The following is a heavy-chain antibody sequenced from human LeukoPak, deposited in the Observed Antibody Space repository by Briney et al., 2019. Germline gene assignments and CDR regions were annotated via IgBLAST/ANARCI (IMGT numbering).Heavy chain of an antibody. CDR1: GYTFTSYG. V-gene: IGHV1-18*01. CDR3: AIEPDYYDSSYAFDI. CDR2: ISAYNGNT. J-gene: IGHJ3*02. D-gene: IGHD3-22*01. Sequence: ASVKVSCKASGYTFTSYGISWVRQAPGQGLEWMGWISAYNGNTNYAQKLQGRVTMTTDTSTSTAYMELSSLRSEDTAVYYCAIEPDYYDSSYAFDIWGQGTMVTVSS.